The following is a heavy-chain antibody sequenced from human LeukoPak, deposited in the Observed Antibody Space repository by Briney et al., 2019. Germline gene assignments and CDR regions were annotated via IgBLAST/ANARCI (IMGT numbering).Heavy chain of an antibody. CDR3: ARGPIVVVPAASYMDV. J-gene: IGHJ6*03. CDR1: GFTFSSYW. D-gene: IGHD2-2*01. CDR2: INSDGSST. V-gene: IGHV3-74*01. Sequence: GGSLRLSCAASGFTFSSYWMHWVRQAPGKGLVWVSRINSDGSSTSYADSVKGRFPISRDNAKNTLYLQMNSLRAEDTAVYYCARGPIVVVPAASYMDVWGKGTTVTIFS.